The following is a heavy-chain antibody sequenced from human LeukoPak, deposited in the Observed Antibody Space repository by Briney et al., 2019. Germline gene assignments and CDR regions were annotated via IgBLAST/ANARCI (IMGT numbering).Heavy chain of an antibody. CDR3: ARGGSSWYVELIFDY. V-gene: IGHV3-30*04. J-gene: IGHJ4*02. CDR1: GFTFSSYA. D-gene: IGHD6-13*01. CDR2: ISYDGSNK. Sequence: PGGSLRLSCAASGFTFSSYAMHWVRQAPGKGLEWVAVISYDGSNKYYADSVKGRFTISRDNSKNTLYLQMNSLRAEDTAVYYCARGGSSWYVELIFDYWGQGTLVTVSS.